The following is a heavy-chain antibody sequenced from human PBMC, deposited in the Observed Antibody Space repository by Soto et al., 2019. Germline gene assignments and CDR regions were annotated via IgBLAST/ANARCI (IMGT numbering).Heavy chain of an antibody. CDR3: AKHDFWTLYNTGLDS. J-gene: IGHJ4*02. V-gene: IGHV3-23*01. D-gene: IGHD3-3*01. CDR1: GFTFTSYA. CDR2: ISGSGGDT. Sequence: VQLLASGGGLVQPGGSLRLSCSASGFTFTSYAMSWVRQAPGKGLEWVSGISGSGGDTKSADSVKGRFTISRDNFKNMLYLQMNSLRAEDTAVYYCAKHDFWTLYNTGLDSWGQGTLVTVSS.